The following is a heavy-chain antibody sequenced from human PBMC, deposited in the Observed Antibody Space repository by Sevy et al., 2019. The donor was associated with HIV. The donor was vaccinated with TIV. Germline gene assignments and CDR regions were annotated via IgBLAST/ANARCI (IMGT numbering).Heavy chain of an antibody. V-gene: IGHV4-39*02. CDR3: ARRAYGSSHYFDY. CDR2: IYYRGNT. Sequence: GWVRQAPGKGLEWIGIIYYRGNTYYNPSLKSRVTIFVDTSKNHFSLKLTSVTAADTAFYYCARRAYGSSHYFDYWGQGTLVTVSS. D-gene: IGHD6-13*01. J-gene: IGHJ4*02.